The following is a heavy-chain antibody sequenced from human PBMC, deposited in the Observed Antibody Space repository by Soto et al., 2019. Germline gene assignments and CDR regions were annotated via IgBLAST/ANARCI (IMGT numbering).Heavy chain of an antibody. D-gene: IGHD1-1*01. CDR1: GYNFISYW. J-gene: IGHJ2*01. CDR3: ARQIKGNETFTGSRYRQFDI. CDR2: IFPGDSDT. V-gene: IGHV5-51*01. Sequence: PGESLKISCKASGYNFISYWIGWARQMPGRDLEWVAMIFPGDSDTTYSPSFQGRVSVSVDKSSTSAYLHWSGLTASDSGTYYCARQIKGNETFTGSRYRQFDIWGRGTRVTVSS.